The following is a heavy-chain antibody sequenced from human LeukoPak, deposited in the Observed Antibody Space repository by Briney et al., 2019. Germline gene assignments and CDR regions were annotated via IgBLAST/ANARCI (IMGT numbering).Heavy chain of an antibody. V-gene: IGHV4-34*01. Sequence: PSETLSLTCAVYGGPFSGYYWSWIRQPPGKGLEWIGEINHSGSTNYNPSLKSRVTISVDTSKNQFSLKLSSVTAADTAVYYCARDGYDYVWGSYRYSGMDVWGQGTTVTVSS. CDR2: INHSGST. CDR3: ARDGYDYVWGSYRYSGMDV. D-gene: IGHD3-16*02. J-gene: IGHJ6*02. CDR1: GGPFSGYY.